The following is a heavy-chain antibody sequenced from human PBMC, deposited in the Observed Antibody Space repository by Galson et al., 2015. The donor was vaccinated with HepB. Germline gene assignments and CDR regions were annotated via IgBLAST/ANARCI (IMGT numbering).Heavy chain of an antibody. J-gene: IGHJ4*02. V-gene: IGHV3-30*18. CDR2: ISYDGNNK. CDR1: GFTLSSYG. D-gene: IGHD6-19*01. CDR3: AKDRETLAYSSPYFDY. Sequence: SLRLSCAASGFTLSSYGMHWVRQAPGKGLEWVAVISYDGNNKYNVDSVKGRFTISRDNSKNTLHLQMNSLRVEDTAVYYCAKDRETLAYSSPYFDYWGQGTLVTVSS.